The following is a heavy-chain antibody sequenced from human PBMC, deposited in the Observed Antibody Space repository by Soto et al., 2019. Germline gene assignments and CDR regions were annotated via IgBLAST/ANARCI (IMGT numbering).Heavy chain of an antibody. V-gene: IGHV3-33*01. D-gene: IGHD6-19*01. J-gene: IGHJ6*02. CDR3: ARGGIAVAGRGTYYYYGMDV. CDR1: GFTFSSYG. Sequence: QVQLVESGGGVVQPGRSLRLSCAASGFTFSSYGMHWVRQAPGKGLEWVAVIWYDGSNKYYADSVKGRFTISRDNSKNTLYLQMNSLRAEDTAVYYCARGGIAVAGRGTYYYYGMDVWGQGTTVTVSS. CDR2: IWYDGSNK.